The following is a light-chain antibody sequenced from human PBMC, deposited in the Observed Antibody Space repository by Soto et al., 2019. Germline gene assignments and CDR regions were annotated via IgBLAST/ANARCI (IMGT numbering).Light chain of an antibody. J-gene: IGKJ1*01. CDR1: QDIRTD. CDR2: AAS. CDR3: QQYDKYAWT. V-gene: IGKV1-6*01. Sequence: AIQMTQSPSSLSASVGDRVTITCRASQDIRTDVAWYQQKPGKAPKLLIYAASSLQSGVPSRFSGSGSGTEFTLTISSLQPDDFATYYCQQYDKYAWTFGQGTKVDIK.